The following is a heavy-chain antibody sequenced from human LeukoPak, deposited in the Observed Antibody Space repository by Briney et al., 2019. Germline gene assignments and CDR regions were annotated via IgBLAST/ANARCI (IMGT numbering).Heavy chain of an antibody. CDR1: GGSIRSYY. CDR3: ARLVSVGTRYFDF. V-gene: IGHV4-59*08. Sequence: SETLSLTCTISGGSIRSYYWSWIRQSPTKGLEWMGFIDFKGSAHYNPSLNSRVAFSVDTPKNQFSLSLRSVTAADTAVYFCARLVSVGTRYFDFWGQGILVTVSS. CDR2: IDFKGSA. J-gene: IGHJ4*02. D-gene: IGHD1-26*01.